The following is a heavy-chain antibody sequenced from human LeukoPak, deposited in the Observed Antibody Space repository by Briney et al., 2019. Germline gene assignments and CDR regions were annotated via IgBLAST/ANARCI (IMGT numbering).Heavy chain of an antibody. J-gene: IGHJ3*02. V-gene: IGHV3-30*18. CDR3: AKDGVITFGGVIDHDAFDI. D-gene: IGHD3-16*02. Sequence: GGSLRLSCAASGFTFSSYGVHWVRQAPGKGLEWVAVISYDGSNKYYADSVKGRFTISRDNSKNTLYLQMNSLRAEDTAVYYCAKDGVITFGGVIDHDAFDIWGQGTMVTVSS. CDR2: ISYDGSNK. CDR1: GFTFSSYG.